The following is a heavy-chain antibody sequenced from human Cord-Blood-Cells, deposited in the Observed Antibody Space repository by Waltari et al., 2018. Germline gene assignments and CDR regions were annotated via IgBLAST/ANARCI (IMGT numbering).Heavy chain of an antibody. CDR1: GYSISSGYY. CDR2: IYHSGST. D-gene: IGHD2-2*02. Sequence: QVQLQESGPGLVKPSETLSLTCTVSGYSISSGYYWGWIRQPPGKGLELIGSIYHSGSTTHNPSRKRRVTRSVDTSKNQFSLKRSSVTAADTAVYYCARVPRVGDQLLYGYWYFDLWGRGTLVTVSS. V-gene: IGHV4-38-2*02. J-gene: IGHJ2*01. CDR3: ARVPRVGDQLLYGYWYFDL.